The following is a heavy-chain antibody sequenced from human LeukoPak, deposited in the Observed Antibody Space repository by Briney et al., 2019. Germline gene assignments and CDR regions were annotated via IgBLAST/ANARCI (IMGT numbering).Heavy chain of an antibody. CDR3: AKDQWELLRPGAFDI. V-gene: IGHV3-30*18. D-gene: IGHD1-26*01. CDR2: ISYDGSNK. CDR1: GFTFSNYW. Sequence: QPGGSLRLSCAAPGFTFSNYWMDWVRQAPGQGLEWVAVISYDGSNKYYADSVKGRFTISRDNSKNTLYLQMNSLRAEDTAVYYCAKDQWELLRPGAFDIWGQGTMVTVSS. J-gene: IGHJ3*02.